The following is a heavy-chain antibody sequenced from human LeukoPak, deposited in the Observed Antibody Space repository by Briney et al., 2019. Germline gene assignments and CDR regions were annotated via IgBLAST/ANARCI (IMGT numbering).Heavy chain of an antibody. CDR1: RFTFSSYW. V-gene: IGHV3-21*01. J-gene: IGHJ6*03. Sequence: PGGSLRLSCVASRFTFSSYWVSWVRQAPGKGLEWVSSISSSSSYIYYADSVKGRFTISRDNAKNSLYLQMNSLRAEDTAVYYCARGVGAPGDYYYYYMDVWGKGTTVTVSS. CDR3: ARGVGAPGDYYYYYMDV. CDR2: ISSSSSYI. D-gene: IGHD1-26*01.